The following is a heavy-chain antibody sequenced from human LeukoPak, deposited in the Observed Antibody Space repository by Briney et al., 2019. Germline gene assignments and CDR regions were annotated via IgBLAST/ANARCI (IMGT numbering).Heavy chain of an antibody. V-gene: IGHV4-59*08. CDR1: GGSISSYY. D-gene: IGHD3-10*01. J-gene: IGHJ2*01. CDR3: ARRSSGSLSGSQYWYFDL. Sequence: SETLSLTCTVSGGSISSYYWNWIRHPPGRALEELGYIYYSGGTNYNPSLKSRLTISVDTSKNQFSLKLNSVTAADTAVYYCARRSSGSLSGSQYWYFDLWGRGTLVTVSS. CDR2: IYYSGGT.